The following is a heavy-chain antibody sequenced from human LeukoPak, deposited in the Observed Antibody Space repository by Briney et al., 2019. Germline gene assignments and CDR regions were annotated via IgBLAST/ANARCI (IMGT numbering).Heavy chain of an antibody. J-gene: IGHJ4*02. CDR1: GFTFSDYY. D-gene: IGHD2-15*01. CDR3: AKQYCSGGRCHFDY. V-gene: IGHV3-11*06. CDR2: ISGSSSYT. Sequence: GGSLRLSCAASGFTFSDYYMSWIRQAPGKGLEWVSYISGSSSYTDYADSVKGRLTISRDNAKNSLYLQMNSLRAEDTAVYYCAKQYCSGGRCHFDYWGQGTLVTVSS.